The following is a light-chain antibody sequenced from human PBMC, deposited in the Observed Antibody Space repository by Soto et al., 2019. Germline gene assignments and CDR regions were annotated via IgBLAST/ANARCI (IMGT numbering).Light chain of an antibody. CDR3: QSYDSSLTGPKVL. J-gene: IGLJ2*01. CDR2: GNS. V-gene: IGLV1-40*01. CDR1: SSNIGAGYD. Sequence: QSVLTQPPSVSGAPGQRVTISCTGSSSNIGAGYDVHWYQQFPGTAPKLLIYGNSNRPSGVPARFSGSKSGSSASLAITGLQVEDEADYYCQSYDSSLTGPKVLFGGGTKLTVL.